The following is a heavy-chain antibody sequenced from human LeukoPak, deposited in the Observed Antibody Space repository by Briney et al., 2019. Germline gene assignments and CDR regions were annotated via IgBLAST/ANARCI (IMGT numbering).Heavy chain of an antibody. J-gene: IGHJ6*02. V-gene: IGHV5-51*01. CDR3: ARSISNSSFYYSFGIDV. CDR1: GYSFTSYW. Sequence: GESLKISCKASGYSFTSYWIGWVRQMPGKGLEWMGIIYPGDSDTRYSPSFQGQITISADKSISTAYLQWSSLKASDTAMSYCARSISNSSFYYSFGIDVWGQGSTVTVSS. CDR2: IYPGDSDT. D-gene: IGHD6-6*01.